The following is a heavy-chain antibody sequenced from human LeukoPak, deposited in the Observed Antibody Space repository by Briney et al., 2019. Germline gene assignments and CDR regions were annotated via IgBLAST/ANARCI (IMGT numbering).Heavy chain of an antibody. CDR1: GFTFSSYA. D-gene: IGHD2/OR15-2a*01. CDR3: AKVSMRPSRPPDASDI. Sequence: PGGSLRFSCAASGFTFSSYAMSWVRQAPGKGLEWVSAISGSGGSTYYADSVEGRFTISRDNSKNTLYLQMNSLRAEDTAVYYCAKVSMRPSRPPDASDIWGQGTMVNVSA. J-gene: IGHJ3*02. CDR2: ISGSGGST. V-gene: IGHV3-23*01.